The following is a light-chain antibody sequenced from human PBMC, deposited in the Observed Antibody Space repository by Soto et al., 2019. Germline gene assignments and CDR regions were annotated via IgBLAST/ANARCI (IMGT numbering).Light chain of an antibody. J-gene: IGLJ2*01. CDR1: GSNIGAGYD. CDR3: QSSDSRLSGVV. CDR2: GNS. V-gene: IGLV1-40*01. Sequence: QLVLTQPPSVSGAPGQRVTLSCTGSGSNIGAGYDVHWYQQLPGTAPKLLIYGNSNRPSGVPDRFSGSKSGTSASLAMTGLQAEDEADYYYQSSDSRLSGVVFGGGTKLTVL.